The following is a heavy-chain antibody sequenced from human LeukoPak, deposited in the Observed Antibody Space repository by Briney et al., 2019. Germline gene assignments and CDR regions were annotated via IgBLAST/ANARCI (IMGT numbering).Heavy chain of an antibody. CDR2: TYPSGST. D-gene: IGHD3-10*01. V-gene: IGHV4-38-2*02. CDR3: ARAREYYGSGSYYKFAFDI. CDR1: SYSISSGYY. Sequence: PSETLSLTCTVSSYSISSGYYWGWIRQPPGKGLEWIGSTYPSGSTYYNPSLKSRVTMSVDTSKNQFSLKLSSVTAADTAVYYCARAREYYGSGSYYKFAFDIWGQGTMVTVSS. J-gene: IGHJ3*02.